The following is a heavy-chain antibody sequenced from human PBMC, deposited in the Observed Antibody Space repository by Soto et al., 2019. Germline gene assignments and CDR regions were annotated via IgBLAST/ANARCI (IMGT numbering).Heavy chain of an antibody. CDR1: GGSISSYY. V-gene: IGHV4-59*01. CDR3: AREYTYYDILTGYYNVGRFDP. D-gene: IGHD3-9*01. Sequence: SETLSLTCTVSGGSISSYYWSWIRQPPGKGLEWIGYIYYSGSTNYNPSLKSRVTISVDTSKNQFSLKLSSVTAADTAVYYCAREYTYYDILTGYYNVGRFDPWGQGTLVTVSS. CDR2: IYYSGST. J-gene: IGHJ5*02.